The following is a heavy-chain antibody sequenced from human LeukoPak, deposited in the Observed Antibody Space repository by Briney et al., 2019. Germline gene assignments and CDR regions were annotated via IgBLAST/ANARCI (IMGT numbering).Heavy chain of an antibody. V-gene: IGHV4-4*07. CDR1: GGSISSCY. D-gene: IGHD3-10*01. J-gene: IGHJ4*02. Sequence: SETLSLTCTVSGGSISSCYWSWIRQPAGKGLEWIGRIYTSGSTNYNPSLKSRVTMSVDTSKNQFSLKLSSVTAADTAVYYCARGAYYYGSGKIFDYWGQGTLVTVSS. CDR3: ARGAYYYGSGKIFDY. CDR2: IYTSGST.